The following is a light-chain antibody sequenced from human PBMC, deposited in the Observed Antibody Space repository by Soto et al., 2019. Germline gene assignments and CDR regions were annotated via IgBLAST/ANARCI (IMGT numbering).Light chain of an antibody. J-gene: IGLJ1*01. CDR1: SSDVGAYNY. Sequence: QSALTQPPSASGSPGQSVTISCTGTSSDVGAYNYVSRYQHHPGKAPKLLVYEVNKRPSGVPDRFSGSKSGNTASLTVSGLQAEDEADYYCTSHAGTINFPYIFGTGTKLTVL. CDR2: EVN. CDR3: TSHAGTINFPYI. V-gene: IGLV2-8*01.